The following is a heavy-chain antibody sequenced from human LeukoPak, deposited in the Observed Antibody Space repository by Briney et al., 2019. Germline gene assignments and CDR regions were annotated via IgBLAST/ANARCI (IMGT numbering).Heavy chain of an antibody. J-gene: IGHJ4*02. CDR2: INPSGGST. V-gene: IGHV1-46*01. D-gene: IGHD3-22*01. CDR1: GYTFTSYY. Sequence: ASVKVSFKASGYTFTSYYMHWVRQAPGQGLEWMGIINPSGGSTSYAQKFQGRVTMTRDTSTSTVYMELSSLRSEDTAVYYCARNYYDSSGYYSGLDYWGQGTLVTVSS. CDR3: ARNYYDSSGYYSGLDY.